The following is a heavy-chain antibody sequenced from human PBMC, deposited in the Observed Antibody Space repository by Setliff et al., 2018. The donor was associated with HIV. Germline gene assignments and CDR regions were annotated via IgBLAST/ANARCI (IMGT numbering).Heavy chain of an antibody. Sequence: GASVKVSCKASGGTFSSYAITWVRQAPGQGLEWMGGIIPIFNTANYAQNFQGRVTITADESTSTAYMELSSLRSEDTAVYYCARIVRPSYYYYYYMDVWGKGTTVTVSS. D-gene: IGHD3-10*02. V-gene: IGHV1-69*13. CDR3: ARIVRPSYYYYYYMDV. CDR1: GGTFSSYA. J-gene: IGHJ6*03. CDR2: IIPIFNTA.